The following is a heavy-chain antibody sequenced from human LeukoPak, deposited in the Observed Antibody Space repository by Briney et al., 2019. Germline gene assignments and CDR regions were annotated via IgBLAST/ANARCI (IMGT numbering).Heavy chain of an antibody. CDR2: IDSDGSGT. Sequence: GGSLRLSCAASGYTFSSFWIHWVRQAPGKGLEWVARIDSDGSGTRYADSVKGRFTISRDNAENTLYLQMNSLRAEDTAVYYCARVLSADSPGFQHWGQGTLVTVSS. V-gene: IGHV3-74*01. D-gene: IGHD3-22*01. J-gene: IGHJ1*01. CDR1: GYTFSSFW. CDR3: ARVLSADSPGFQH.